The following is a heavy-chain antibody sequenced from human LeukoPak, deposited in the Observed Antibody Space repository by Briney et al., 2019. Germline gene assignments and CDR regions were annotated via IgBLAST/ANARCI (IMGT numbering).Heavy chain of an antibody. J-gene: IGHJ6*03. CDR1: GGTFSSYA. CDR3: ARDKQLDWAHYYYYYMDV. CDR2: ISAYNGNT. V-gene: IGHV1-18*01. Sequence: ASVKVSCKASGGTFSSYAISWVRQAPGQGLEWMGWISAYNGNTNYAQKLQGRVTMTRDTSISTAYMELSRLRSDDTAVYYCARDKQLDWAHYYYYYMDVWGKGTTVTVSS. D-gene: IGHD1-1*01.